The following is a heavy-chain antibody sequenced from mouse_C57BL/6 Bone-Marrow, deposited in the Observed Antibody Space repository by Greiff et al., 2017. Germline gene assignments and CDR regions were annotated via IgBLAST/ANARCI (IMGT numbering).Heavy chain of an antibody. Sequence: QVTLKESGAELVRPGTSVKLSCKASGYTFTSYWMHWVKQRPGQGLEWIGVIDPSDSYTNYNQKFKGKATLTVDTSSSTAYMQLSSLTSEDSAVYYCARLRYAMDYWGQGTSVTVSS. CDR3: ARLRYAMDY. CDR2: IDPSDSYT. V-gene: IGHV1-59*01. D-gene: IGHD1-1*01. CDR1: GYTFTSYW. J-gene: IGHJ4*01.